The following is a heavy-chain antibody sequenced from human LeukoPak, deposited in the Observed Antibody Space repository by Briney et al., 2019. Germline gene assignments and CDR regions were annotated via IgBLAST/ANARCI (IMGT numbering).Heavy chain of an antibody. Sequence: SETLSLTCTVSGGSVSSYYWSWIRQPPGKGLEWIGYINHSGNTNYNPSLKSRVTISVDTSKNQFFLKLTSVTAADTAVYYCAREERYYDFWRGLGDWGQGTLVTVSS. D-gene: IGHD3-3*01. V-gene: IGHV4-59*02. CDR2: INHSGNT. CDR1: GGSVSSYY. CDR3: AREERYYDFWRGLGD. J-gene: IGHJ4*02.